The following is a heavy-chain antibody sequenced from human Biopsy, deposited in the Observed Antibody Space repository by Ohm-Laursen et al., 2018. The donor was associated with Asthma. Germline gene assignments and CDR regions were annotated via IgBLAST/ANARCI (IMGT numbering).Heavy chain of an antibody. J-gene: IGHJ6*02. Sequence: TLSLTCAVSGASINSGGFSWNWIRQPPRKGLGLFAYLFHSGTTYYNPSLKSRVTISVDRSQRQFSLKVNSVTAADTAVYYCARMNTLIQAANYFSYAMDVWGQGTTVTVSS. CDR1: GASINSGGFS. CDR2: LFHSGTT. D-gene: IGHD3-9*01. V-gene: IGHV4-30-2*01. CDR3: ARMNTLIQAANYFSYAMDV.